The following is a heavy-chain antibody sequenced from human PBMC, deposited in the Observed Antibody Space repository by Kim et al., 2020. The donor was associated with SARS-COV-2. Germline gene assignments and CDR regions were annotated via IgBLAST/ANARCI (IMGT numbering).Heavy chain of an antibody. J-gene: IGHJ4*02. Sequence: VSTYYADSVKGRFTISRDNSKNTLYLQMNSLRAEDTAVYYCANFAPGFDYWGQGTLVTVSS. V-gene: IGHV3-23*01. D-gene: IGHD3-10*01. CDR3: ANFAPGFDY. CDR2: VST.